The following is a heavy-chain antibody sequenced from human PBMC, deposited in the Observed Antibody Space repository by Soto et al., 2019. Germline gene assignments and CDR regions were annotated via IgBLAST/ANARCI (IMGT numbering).Heavy chain of an antibody. Sequence: GESLKISCAASGFTFSSYAMSWVRQAPGKGLEWVSAISGSGGSTYYADSVKGQFTISRDNSKNTLYLQMNSLRAEDTAVYYCAKEVAYNWNPNDYCGQGTLVTVSS. CDR1: GFTFSSYA. V-gene: IGHV3-23*01. D-gene: IGHD1-20*01. J-gene: IGHJ4*02. CDR3: AKEVAYNWNPNDY. CDR2: ISGSGGST.